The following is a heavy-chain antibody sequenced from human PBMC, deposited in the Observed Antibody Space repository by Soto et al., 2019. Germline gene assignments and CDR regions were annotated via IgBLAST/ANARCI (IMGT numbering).Heavy chain of an antibody. J-gene: IGHJ6*02. D-gene: IGHD6-13*01. V-gene: IGHV4-59*01. CDR1: GRSISSYY. Sequence: SETLSLTCTVSGRSISSYYWSWIRQPPGKGLEWIGYIYYSGSTNYNPSLKSRVTISVDTSKNQFSLKLSSVTAADTAVYYCARGDGAYSSSWYPYYYYGMDVWGQGTTVTAP. CDR2: IYYSGST. CDR3: ARGDGAYSSSWYPYYYYGMDV.